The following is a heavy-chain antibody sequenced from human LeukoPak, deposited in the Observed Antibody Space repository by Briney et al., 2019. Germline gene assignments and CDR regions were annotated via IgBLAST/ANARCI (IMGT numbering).Heavy chain of an antibody. CDR2: ISGSGGNT. D-gene: IGHD6-19*01. J-gene: IGHJ4*02. Sequence: SGGSLRLSCAAPRLTFSSYAVSCARQAPGKGLEWVSTISGSGGNTYYADSVKGRFTVSRDNSKNTLYLQMNSLRIEDTAMYYCAKDRGSNGWGYFDYWGQGTLVTVSS. CDR1: RLTFSSYA. CDR3: AKDRGSNGWGYFDY. V-gene: IGHV3-23*01.